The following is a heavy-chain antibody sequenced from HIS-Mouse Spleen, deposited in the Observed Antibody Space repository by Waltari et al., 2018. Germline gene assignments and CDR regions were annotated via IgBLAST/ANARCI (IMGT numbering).Heavy chain of an antibody. Sequence: EVQLVESGGGLVQPGGSLRLSCAASGFTFSSSWMRGVCQAPGKGRVWVSRINSEGGSTSYADSVKGRFTISRDNAKNTLYLQMNSLRAEDTAVYYCARDLELDAFDIWGQGTMVTVSS. CDR3: ARDLELDAFDI. CDR1: GFTFSSSW. V-gene: IGHV3-74*01. D-gene: IGHD1-1*01. CDR2: INSEGGST. J-gene: IGHJ3*02.